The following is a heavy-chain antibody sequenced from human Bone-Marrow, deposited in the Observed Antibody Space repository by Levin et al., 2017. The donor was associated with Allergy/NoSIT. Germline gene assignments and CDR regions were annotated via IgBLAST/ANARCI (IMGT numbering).Heavy chain of an antibody. Sequence: GGSLRLSCAASGFSVTSNYVTWVRQAPGKGLEWVSVIYRVGDTFYADSVKGRFIISRDSSDNTVYLQMNSLRAEDTAVYYCTGGPSGVRGWGQGTLVTVSS. CDR3: TGGPSGVRG. V-gene: IGHV3-53*01. CDR2: IYRVGDT. D-gene: IGHD3-16*01. CDR1: GFSVTSNY. J-gene: IGHJ4*02.